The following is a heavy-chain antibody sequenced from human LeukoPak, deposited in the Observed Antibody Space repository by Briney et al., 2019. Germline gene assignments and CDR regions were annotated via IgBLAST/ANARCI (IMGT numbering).Heavy chain of an antibody. D-gene: IGHD3-10*01. Sequence: PSETLSLTCTVSGGSISTDCWSWIRQPPGKGLEWIGYTYYSGNTNYTPSLKSRVTISIDTSKNQLSLKLTSVTAADTAVYYCARHTVWGVVFDYWGQGILVTVSS. CDR1: GGSISTDC. J-gene: IGHJ4*02. V-gene: IGHV4-59*08. CDR2: TYYSGNT. CDR3: ARHTVWGVVFDY.